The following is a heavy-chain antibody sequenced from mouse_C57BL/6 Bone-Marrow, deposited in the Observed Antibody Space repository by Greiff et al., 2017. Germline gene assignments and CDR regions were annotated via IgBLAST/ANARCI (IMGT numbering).Heavy chain of an antibody. CDR2: INPCNGGT. Sequence: VQLQQPGTELVKPVASVKLSCKASGYTFTSYWMHWVQQRPEQGLEWIGNINPCNGGTNSNQKFKSKSTLTVDKSSSTASLQLSSLTSEDAAVYYCARWRRLLREDYWGKGTSVTVSS. D-gene: IGHD1-1*01. J-gene: IGHJ4*01. CDR1: GYTFTSYW. V-gene: IGHV1-53*01. CDR3: ARWRRLLREDY.